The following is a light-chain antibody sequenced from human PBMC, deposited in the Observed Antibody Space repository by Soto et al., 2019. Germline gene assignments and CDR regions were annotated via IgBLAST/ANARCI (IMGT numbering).Light chain of an antibody. CDR1: QSISSY. Sequence: DIQMTQSPSSLSASVGDRVTITCRASQSISSYLNWYQQKPGKAPKLLISAASSLQSGVPSRFSGSGSGTDFTLTISSLQPEDFATYYCQQANSFPISFGQGTRLEIK. CDR2: AAS. J-gene: IGKJ5*01. V-gene: IGKV1-39*01. CDR3: QQANSFPIS.